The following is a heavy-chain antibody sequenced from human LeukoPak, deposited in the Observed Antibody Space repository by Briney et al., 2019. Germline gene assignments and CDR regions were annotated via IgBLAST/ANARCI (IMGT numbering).Heavy chain of an antibody. CDR1: GGTFISYA. CDR3: ARVEGPTGPDY. V-gene: IGHV1-69*13. J-gene: IGHJ4*02. CDR2: IIPIFGTA. D-gene: IGHD7-27*01. Sequence: GASVKVSCKASGGTFISYAISWVRQAPGQGLEWMGGIIPIFGTANYAQKFQGRVTITADEPTSTAYMELSSLRSEDTAVYYCARVEGPTGPDYWGQGTLVTVSS.